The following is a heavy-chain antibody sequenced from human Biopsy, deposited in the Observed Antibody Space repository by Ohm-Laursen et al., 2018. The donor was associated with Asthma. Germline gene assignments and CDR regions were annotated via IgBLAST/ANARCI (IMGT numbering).Heavy chain of an antibody. D-gene: IGHD3-10*01. V-gene: IGHV1-18*01. Sequence: GASEKVACKTSGYTFNSAGITWVRQAAGQGIEWMGWISVYNGNTMVAQKRQDRVTMITDTSTSTAYMELRSLRSDDTAVYFCARAVDYSHYYGIDVWGQGTTVTVS. CDR3: ARAVDYSHYYGIDV. CDR1: GYTFNSAG. CDR2: ISVYNGNT. J-gene: IGHJ6*02.